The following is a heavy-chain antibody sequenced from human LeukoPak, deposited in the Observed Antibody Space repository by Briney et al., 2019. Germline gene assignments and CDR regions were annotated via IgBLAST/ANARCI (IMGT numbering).Heavy chain of an antibody. CDR1: GGSISSSSYY. J-gene: IGHJ4*02. V-gene: IGHV4-39*07. CDR2: IYYSGST. Sequence: SETLSLTCTVSGGSISSSSYYWGWIRQPPGKGLEWIGSIYYSGSTYYNPSLKSRVTISVDTSKNQFSLKLSSVTAADTAVYYCARDWYSSSWYSLLLFDYWGQGTLVTVSS. CDR3: ARDWYSSSWYSLLLFDY. D-gene: IGHD6-13*01.